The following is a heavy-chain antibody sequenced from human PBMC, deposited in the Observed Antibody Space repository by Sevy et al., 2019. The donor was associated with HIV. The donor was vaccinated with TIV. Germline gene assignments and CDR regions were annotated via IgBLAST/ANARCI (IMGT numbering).Heavy chain of an antibody. Sequence: GGSLRLSCAASGFTFSDYYMSWIHQAPGKGLEWVSYISSSGSTIYYADSVKGRFTISRDNAKNSLYLQMNSLRAEDTAVYYCASVTEYSSSDYYYGMDVWGQGTTVTVSS. CDR2: ISSSGSTI. CDR3: ASVTEYSSSDYYYGMDV. V-gene: IGHV3-11*01. D-gene: IGHD6-13*01. CDR1: GFTFSDYY. J-gene: IGHJ6*02.